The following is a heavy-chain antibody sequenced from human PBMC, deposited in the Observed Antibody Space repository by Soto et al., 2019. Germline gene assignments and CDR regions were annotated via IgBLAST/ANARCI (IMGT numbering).Heavy chain of an antibody. CDR2: ISAYNGNT. V-gene: IGHV1-18*01. CDR3: ARDYGIAARLDFDY. J-gene: IGHJ4*02. Sequence: ASVKVSCKASGYTFTSYGISWVRQAPGQGLEWMGWISAYNGNTNYAQKLQGRVTMTTDTSTSTAYMELRSLRSDVTAVYYCARDYGIAARLDFDYWGQGTLVTVSS. D-gene: IGHD6-6*01. CDR1: GYTFTSYG.